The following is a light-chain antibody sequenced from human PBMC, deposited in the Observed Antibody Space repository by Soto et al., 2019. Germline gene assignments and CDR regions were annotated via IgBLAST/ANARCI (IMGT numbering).Light chain of an antibody. J-gene: IGKJ1*01. CDR2: AAS. V-gene: IGKV3D-20*02. CDR1: QSVSSGD. Sequence: ETVLTQSPGTLSLSPGERATLSCRASQSVSSGDLAWYQQRPGQAPRLVIYAASSRATGIPDRFSGSWSGTDFTLTISRLEPEDFAIYYCHQRQSWPRTFGQGTKVDIK. CDR3: HQRQSWPRT.